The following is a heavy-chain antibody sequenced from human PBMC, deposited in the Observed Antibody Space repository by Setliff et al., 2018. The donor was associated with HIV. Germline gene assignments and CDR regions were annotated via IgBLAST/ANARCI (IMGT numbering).Heavy chain of an antibody. CDR3: ARGSTIAACRPFDY. CDR2: INPNSGGT. V-gene: IGHV1-2*02. J-gene: IGHJ4*02. D-gene: IGHD6-6*01. CDR1: GYSFTGYD. Sequence: ASVKVSCKTSGYSFTGYDMHWVRQAPGQGLEWMGWINPNSGGTNYAQKFQGGVTMTRDTSISTTYMELSGLISDDTAVYYCARGSTIAACRPFDYWGQGTLVTVSS.